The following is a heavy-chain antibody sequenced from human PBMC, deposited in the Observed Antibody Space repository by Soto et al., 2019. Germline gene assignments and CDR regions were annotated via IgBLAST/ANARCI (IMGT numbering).Heavy chain of an antibody. J-gene: IGHJ4*02. Sequence: SETLSLTCAVSGYSISSGYFWGWIRQPPGKGLEWIGNMYHSGTSYYNPSLKSRVTISVDTSKNQFSLKLSSVTAADTAVYYCVRGSHSSSSYYFDYWGQGTLVTVSS. CDR2: MYHSGTS. CDR3: VRGSHSSSSYYFDY. CDR1: GYSISSGYF. D-gene: IGHD6-6*01. V-gene: IGHV4-38-2*01.